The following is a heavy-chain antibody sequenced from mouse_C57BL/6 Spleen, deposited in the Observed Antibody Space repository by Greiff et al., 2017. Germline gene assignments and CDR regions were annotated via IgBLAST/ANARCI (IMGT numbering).Heavy chain of an antibody. J-gene: IGHJ4*01. Sequence: QVQLQQSGPELVKPGASVKISCKASGYAFSSSWMNWVKQRPGKGLEWIGRIYPGDGDTNYNGKFKGKATLTADKSSSTAYMQLSILTSEDSAVYFCARPDDGYYLYYAMDYWGQGTSVTVSS. D-gene: IGHD2-3*01. CDR3: ARPDDGYYLYYAMDY. CDR1: GYAFSSSW. V-gene: IGHV1-82*01. CDR2: IYPGDGDT.